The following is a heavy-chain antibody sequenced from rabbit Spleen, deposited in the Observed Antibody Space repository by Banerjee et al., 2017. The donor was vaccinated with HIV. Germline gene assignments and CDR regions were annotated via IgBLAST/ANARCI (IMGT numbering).Heavy chain of an antibody. D-gene: IGHD5-1*01. Sequence: QEQLVESGGGLVKPEGSLKLSCTASGFSFSNNAVMCWVRQAPGKGLEWIACINAYTGKSVFPSWAKRPFTLPKTSATPVALENANPATAGTGPFFWGENFGCFNGLKFCLWGPGPLVTVS. CDR3: GENFGCFNGLKFCL. J-gene: IGHJ4*01. CDR1: GFSFSNNAV. V-gene: IGHV1S45*01. CDR2: INAYTGKS.